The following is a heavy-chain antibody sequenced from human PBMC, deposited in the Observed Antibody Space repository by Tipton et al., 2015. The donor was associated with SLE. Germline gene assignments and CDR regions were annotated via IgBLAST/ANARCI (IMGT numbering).Heavy chain of an antibody. CDR3: ARYSRGSLDS. Sequence: GSLRLSCAASGFTFTNSWMHWVRHAPGKGLVWVSRISDGSSTTYADSVRGRFTISRDNAKNTLYLQMNSLRAEDTAVYYCARYSRGSLDSWGQGTLVTVSS. CDR1: GFTFTNSW. D-gene: IGHD1-26*01. CDR2: ISDGSST. J-gene: IGHJ4*02. V-gene: IGHV3-74*03.